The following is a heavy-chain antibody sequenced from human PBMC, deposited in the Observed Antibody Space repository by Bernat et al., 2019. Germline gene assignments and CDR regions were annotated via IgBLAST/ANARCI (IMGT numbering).Heavy chain of an antibody. J-gene: IGHJ4*02. Sequence: EVQLVESGGALVQPGGSLRLSCAASGLTFSGSAMHWVRQASGKGLEWVSRIRSKVNSYATAYGASVEGRFTISRDDSKNTAYLQMNSLKTEDTAVYFCTCPPGDYDVFDFWGPGTLVTVSS. V-gene: IGHV3-73*02. CDR3: TCPPGDYDVFDF. CDR1: GLTFSGSA. D-gene: IGHD4-17*01. CDR2: IRSKVNSYAT.